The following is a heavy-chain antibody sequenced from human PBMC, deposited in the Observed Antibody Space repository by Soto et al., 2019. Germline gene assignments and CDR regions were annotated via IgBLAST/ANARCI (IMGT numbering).Heavy chain of an antibody. J-gene: IGHJ3*02. V-gene: IGHV3-23*01. CDR2: ISGSGGTT. CDR1: GFTFSSYA. CDR3: AKTANGWFSAFDI. D-gene: IGHD6-19*01. Sequence: EVQLLESGGGLVQPGVSLRLSCAASGFTFSSYAMSWVRQAPGKGLEWVSAISGSGGTTYYADSVKGRFTFSRDNSKTMLYLQMNSLRAEDPAVYYCAKTANGWFSAFDIWGQGTMVTVSS.